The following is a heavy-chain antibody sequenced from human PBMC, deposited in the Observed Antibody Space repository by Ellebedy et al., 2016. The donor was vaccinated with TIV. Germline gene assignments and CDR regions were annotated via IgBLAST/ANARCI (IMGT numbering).Heavy chain of an antibody. CDR3: TREGEYSHDAFDI. CDR1: GGTFRSYV. CDR2: LIPISGEA. D-gene: IGHD3-16*01. J-gene: IGHJ3*02. V-gene: IGHV1-69*04. Sequence: SVKVSCKASGGTFRSYVITWVRQAPGEGLEWMGRLIPISGEARYAQKLQGRVTLSADTSTATAYTELSSLEFEDTAVYFCTREGEYSHDAFDIWGQGTLITVSA.